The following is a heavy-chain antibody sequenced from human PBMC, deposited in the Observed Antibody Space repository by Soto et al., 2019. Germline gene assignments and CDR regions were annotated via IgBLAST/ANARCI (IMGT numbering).Heavy chain of an antibody. V-gene: IGHV3-53*01. D-gene: IGHD3-10*01. CDR2: IFSSGES. J-gene: IGHJ4*02. CDR3: ARGGIGMVRTFDH. Sequence: VGSLRLSCAASGFTVSSTYMSWVRQAPGKGLEWVSIIFSSGESFYADSVKGRFTISRDSSDNTVYLQMNSLKAEDTAVYYCARGGIGMVRTFDHWGQGTLVTVSS. CDR1: GFTVSSTY.